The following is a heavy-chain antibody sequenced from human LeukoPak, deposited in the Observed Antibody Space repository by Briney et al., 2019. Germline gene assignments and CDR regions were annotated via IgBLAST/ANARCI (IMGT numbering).Heavy chain of an antibody. CDR1: GGTFSSYA. V-gene: IGHV1-69*13. CDR3: ARVPYYYDSSGYYAGY. Sequence: SVKVSSKASGGTFSSYAISWVRQAPGQGLEWMGGIIPIFGTANYAQKFQGRVTITADESTSTAYMELSSLRSEDTAVYYCARVPYYYDSSGYYAGYWGQGTLVTVSS. D-gene: IGHD3-22*01. CDR2: IIPIFGTA. J-gene: IGHJ4*02.